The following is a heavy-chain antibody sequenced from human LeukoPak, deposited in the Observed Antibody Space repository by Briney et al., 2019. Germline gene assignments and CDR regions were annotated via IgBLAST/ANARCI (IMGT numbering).Heavy chain of an antibody. CDR2: IYPDDSDT. V-gene: IGHV5-51*01. CDR3: VRQRGASGTINHFDP. CDR1: GYSFTTYW. J-gene: IGHJ5*02. D-gene: IGHD3-10*01. Sequence: GEALKISCKTSGYSFTTYWIGWVRQMPGTGLEWVGAIYPDDSDTRYSPSFQGQVVISADRSIRTAYLQWNTLKTSDTAMYYCVRQRGASGTINHFDPWGQGTLVTVSS.